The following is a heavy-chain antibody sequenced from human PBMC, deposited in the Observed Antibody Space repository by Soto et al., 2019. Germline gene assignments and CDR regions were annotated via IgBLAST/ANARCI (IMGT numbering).Heavy chain of an antibody. J-gene: IGHJ6*02. Sequence: GGSLRLSCTPSGFRFSDYYFSWIRQSPGKGLEWVSYISSSGHYTNYADSVQGRFTMSRDNAKNSLHLQMDSLRVEDTAVYYCAKDGAAGSVLDVWGQGTTVTVSS. CDR3: AKDGAAGSVLDV. CDR2: ISSSGHYT. CDR1: GFRFSDYY. D-gene: IGHD6-13*01. V-gene: IGHV3-11*06.